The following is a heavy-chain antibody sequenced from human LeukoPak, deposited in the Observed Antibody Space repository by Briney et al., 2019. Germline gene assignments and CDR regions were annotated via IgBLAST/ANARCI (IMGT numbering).Heavy chain of an antibody. D-gene: IGHD2-2*01. J-gene: IGHJ4*02. CDR3: ARQAGQYQLLSGIDY. CDR1: GYSFTSYW. V-gene: IGHV5-10-1*01. CDR2: IDPSDSYT. Sequence: GESLRISCKGSGYSFTSYWISWVRQMPGKGLEWMGRIDPSDSYTNYSPSFQGHVTISADRSISTAYLQWSSLKASDTAMYYCARQAGQYQLLSGIDYWGQGTLVTVSS.